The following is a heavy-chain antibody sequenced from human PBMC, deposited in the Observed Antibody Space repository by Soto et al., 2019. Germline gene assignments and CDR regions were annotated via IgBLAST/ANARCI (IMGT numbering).Heavy chain of an antibody. Sequence: QVQLEQSGAEVKKPGPSVKVSCKASGGTLSDHGVAWLRQAPGQGLEWMGETIPVFNTAKYAQKFQSRVSDTPDKFMKIADTQLSRLSTEHTAFYFCAREVYSTGNYYTGPTVLDFRRQGTMINVST. CDR3: AREVYSTGNYYTGPTVLDF. D-gene: IGHD3-10*01. CDR2: TIPVFNTA. V-gene: IGHV1-69*06. J-gene: IGHJ3*01. CDR1: GGTLSDHG.